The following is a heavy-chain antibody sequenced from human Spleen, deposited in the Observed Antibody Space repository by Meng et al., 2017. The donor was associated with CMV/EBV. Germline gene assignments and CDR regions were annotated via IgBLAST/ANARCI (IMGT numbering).Heavy chain of an antibody. D-gene: IGHD2-2*01. CDR2: MNPKSGNT. V-gene: IGHV1-8*01. CDR3: ARELGYCSSTSCSRYYYYGMDV. J-gene: IGHJ6*02. CDR1: GYTFSTSD. Sequence: ASVKVSCKASGYTFSTSDVNWVRQATGQGLEWMGWMNPKSGNTGYAQKLQGRVTMTTDTSTSTAYMELRSLRSDDTAVYYCARELGYCSSTSCSRYYYYGMDVWGQGTTVTVSS.